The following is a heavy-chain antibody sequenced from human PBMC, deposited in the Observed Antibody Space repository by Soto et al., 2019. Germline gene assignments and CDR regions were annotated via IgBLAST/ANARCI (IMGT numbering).Heavy chain of an antibody. D-gene: IGHD3-10*01. V-gene: IGHV3-9*01. Sequence: GGSLRLSCAASGFTFDDYAMHWVRQAPGKGLEWVSGISWNSGSIGYADSVKGRFTISRDNAKNSLYLQMNSLRAEDTALYYCAKGKNYYGSGSYYAGPSVPHGWFDPWGQGT. CDR2: ISWNSGSI. J-gene: IGHJ5*02. CDR1: GFTFDDYA. CDR3: AKGKNYYGSGSYYAGPSVPHGWFDP.